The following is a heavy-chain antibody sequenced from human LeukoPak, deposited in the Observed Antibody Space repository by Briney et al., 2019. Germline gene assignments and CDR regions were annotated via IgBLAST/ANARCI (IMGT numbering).Heavy chain of an antibody. D-gene: IGHD3-10*01. Sequence: SETLSLTCTVSGGSISSYYWSWIRQPAGKGLEWIGRIYTSGSTNYNPSLKSRVTMSVDTSKNQFSLKLSSVTAADTAVYFCARSRYDSGTYALEEWGQGTLVTVSS. J-gene: IGHJ4*02. CDR3: ARSRYDSGTYALEE. CDR1: GGSISSYY. CDR2: IYTSGST. V-gene: IGHV4-4*07.